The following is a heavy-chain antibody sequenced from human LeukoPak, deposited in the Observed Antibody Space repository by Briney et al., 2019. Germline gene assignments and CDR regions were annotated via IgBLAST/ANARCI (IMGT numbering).Heavy chain of an antibody. Sequence: SVKVSCKASGGTFSSYAISWVRQAPGQGLEWMGRIIPILGIANYAQKFQGRVTITADKSTSTAYMELSSLRSEDTAVYYCVRDRPAYDFWSGSFVYWGQGTLVTVSS. CDR3: VRDRPAYDFWSGSFVY. V-gene: IGHV1-69*04. CDR2: IIPILGIA. D-gene: IGHD3-3*01. J-gene: IGHJ4*02. CDR1: GGTFSSYA.